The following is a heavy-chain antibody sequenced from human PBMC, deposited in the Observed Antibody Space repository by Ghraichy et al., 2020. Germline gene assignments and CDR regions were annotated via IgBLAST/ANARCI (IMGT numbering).Heavy chain of an antibody. CDR2: ISGSGGST. D-gene: IGHD2-2*01. J-gene: IGHJ4*02. CDR3: AKVRYCSSTSCYPYFDY. Sequence: GGSLRLSCAASGFTFSSYAMSWVRQAPGKGLEWVSAISGSGGSTYYADSVKGRFTISRDNSKNTLYLQMNSLRAEDTAVYYCAKVRYCSSTSCYPYFDYWGQGTLVTVSS. CDR1: GFTFSSYA. V-gene: IGHV3-23*01.